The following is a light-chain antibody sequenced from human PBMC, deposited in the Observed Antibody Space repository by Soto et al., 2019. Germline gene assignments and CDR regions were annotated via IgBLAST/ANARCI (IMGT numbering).Light chain of an antibody. CDR2: DVS. CDR1: ESIRNW. V-gene: IGKV1-5*01. Sequence: DIQMTQSPSTLAASIGDRVTLTCRASESIRNWLAWYQQKPGKAPKLLMYDVSSLESGVPSRFSGSGSGTEFTLTISSLQPDDFATYYCQQYMSYSPYTFGHGTKLEIK. CDR3: QQYMSYSPYT. J-gene: IGKJ2*01.